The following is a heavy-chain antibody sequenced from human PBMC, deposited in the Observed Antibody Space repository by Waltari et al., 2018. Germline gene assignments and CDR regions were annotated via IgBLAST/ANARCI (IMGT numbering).Heavy chain of an antibody. CDR1: GESMSSGDW. Sequence: QMQMQESGPGLVKPSETLTVTCTVSGESMSSGDWWSWVRQSPEKGLEWIGQIQRSGRTHCNPSFESRVSISGDPSSNQFSLRLTSTTAADTAVYFCARDRGRGIYLDSWGRGTLVTVSA. J-gene: IGHJ4*02. V-gene: IGHV4-4*02. CDR3: ARDRGRGIYLDS. CDR2: IQRSGRT. D-gene: IGHD2-15*01.